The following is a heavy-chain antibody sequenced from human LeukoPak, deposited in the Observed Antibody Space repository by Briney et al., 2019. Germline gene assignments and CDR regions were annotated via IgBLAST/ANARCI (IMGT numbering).Heavy chain of an antibody. CDR1: GYPFTTWE. Sequence: ASVKVSCKTSGYPFTTWEINWVRQHAGQGLEWMGWVHPNGGNTAYAQKFQGRVTMTRDTSISTAYMELSGLTSDVTAVYFCARGPRNVPWGQGTLVTVSS. V-gene: IGHV1-8*01. J-gene: IGHJ5*02. D-gene: IGHD1-1*01. CDR2: VHPNGGNT. CDR3: ARGPRNVP.